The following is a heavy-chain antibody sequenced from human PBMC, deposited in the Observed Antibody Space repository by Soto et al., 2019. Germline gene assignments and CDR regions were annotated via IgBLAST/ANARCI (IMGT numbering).Heavy chain of an antibody. CDR2: IYWDDDK. J-gene: IGHJ4*02. CDR3: APNKMILGFDN. CDR1: GFSLSSSGVG. V-gene: IGHV2-5*02. D-gene: IGHD3-3*01. Sequence: QITLKESGPTLVRPTQTLTLTCTFSGFSLSSSGVGVGWIRQPPGKALEWLAVIYWDDDKRYSPSLRSRLTITKDTSKNQVVLTMTNMDPVDTATYYCAPNKMILGFDNWGQGTLVTVSS.